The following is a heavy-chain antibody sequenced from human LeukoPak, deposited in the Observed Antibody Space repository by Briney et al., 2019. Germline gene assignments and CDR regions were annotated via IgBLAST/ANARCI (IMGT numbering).Heavy chain of an antibody. CDR1: GFSFTTYW. D-gene: IGHD3-10*02. V-gene: IGHV3-7*01. Sequence: GESLRLSCAASGFSFTTYWMSWVRQAQGKGLEWVANINQDGTEKYYVESVKGRFTISRDNGKNSLYLQMNSPRVEDTAVYYCAELGITMIGGVWGKGTTVTISS. CDR3: AELGITMIGGV. CDR2: INQDGTEK. J-gene: IGHJ6*04.